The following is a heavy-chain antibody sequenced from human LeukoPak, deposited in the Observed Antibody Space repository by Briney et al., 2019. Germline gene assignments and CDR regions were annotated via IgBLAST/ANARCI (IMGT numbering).Heavy chain of an antibody. CDR1: GFIFSSYS. CDR2: IRSSGAPI. Sequence: QPGGSLRLSCAASGFIFSSYSMNWVRQAPGKRLEWVSYIRSSGAPIHYADSVKGRFTISRDNAKNSVYLQMNSLRVEDTAVYYCVRDPEALDYWGPGTLVTVSS. CDR3: VRDPEALDY. J-gene: IGHJ4*02. V-gene: IGHV3-48*01.